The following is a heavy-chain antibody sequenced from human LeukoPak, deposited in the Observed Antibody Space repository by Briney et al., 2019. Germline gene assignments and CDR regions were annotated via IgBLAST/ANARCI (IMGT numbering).Heavy chain of an antibody. V-gene: IGHV3-21*01. Sequence: GGSLRLSCAASGSTFSSYSMNWVRQAPGKGLEWVSSISNSSSYIYYADSVKGRFTISRDNAKNSLYLQMNSLRAEDTGVYYCARRIAVADNYFDYWGQGTLVTVSS. CDR1: GSTFSSYS. D-gene: IGHD6-19*01. CDR3: ARRIAVADNYFDY. CDR2: ISNSSSYI. J-gene: IGHJ4*02.